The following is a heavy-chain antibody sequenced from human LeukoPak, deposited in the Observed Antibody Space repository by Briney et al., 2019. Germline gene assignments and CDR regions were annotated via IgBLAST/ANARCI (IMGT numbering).Heavy chain of an antibody. V-gene: IGHV1-58*02. CDR1: GFTFTSSA. J-gene: IGHJ6*02. D-gene: IGHD4-17*01. CDR3: AADKYGDPEMDV. Sequence: SVKVSCKASGFTFTSSAMQWVRQARGQRLEWIGWIVVGSGNTNYAQKFQERVTITRDMSTSTAYMELSSLRSEDTAVYYCAADKYGDPEMDVWGQGTTVTVSS. CDR2: IVVGSGNT.